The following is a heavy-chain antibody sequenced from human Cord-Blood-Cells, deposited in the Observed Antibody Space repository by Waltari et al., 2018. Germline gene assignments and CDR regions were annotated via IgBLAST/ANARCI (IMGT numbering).Heavy chain of an antibody. CDR2: INPNSGGP. D-gene: IGHD3-10*01. CDR3: ARKERYYGSGSYYYYGMDV. CDR1: GYTFTGYY. J-gene: IGHJ6*02. V-gene: IGHV1-2*06. Sequence: QVQLVQSGAEVKKPGASVKVSCKASGYTFTGYYMHWVRQAPGQGLEWMGRINPNSGGPNYAQKFQGRVTMTRDTSISTAYMELSRLRSDDTAVYYCARKERYYGSGSYYYYGMDVWGQGTTVTVSS.